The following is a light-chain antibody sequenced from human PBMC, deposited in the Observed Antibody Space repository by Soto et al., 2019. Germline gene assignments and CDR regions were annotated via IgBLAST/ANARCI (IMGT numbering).Light chain of an antibody. CDR3: QQRHMWPIT. J-gene: IGKJ5*01. CDR2: DAS. Sequence: EIVLTQSPGTLSLSPGERATLSCRASQSVSSYLAWYQQKPGQPPRLLIYDASNRATAIPARFSGSGSGTDFTLTISSLEPEDFAVYYCQQRHMWPITFGQGTRLEIK. V-gene: IGKV3-11*01. CDR1: QSVSSY.